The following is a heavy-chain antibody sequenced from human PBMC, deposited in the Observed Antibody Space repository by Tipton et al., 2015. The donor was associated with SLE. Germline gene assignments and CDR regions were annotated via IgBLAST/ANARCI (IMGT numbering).Heavy chain of an antibody. D-gene: IGHD6-13*01. CDR2: ISSNGGST. J-gene: IGHJ6*02. CDR1: GFTFSSYA. V-gene: IGHV3-64*01. Sequence: LSLTCAASGFTFSSYAMHWVRQAPGKGLENVSAISSNGGSTYYANSVKGRFTISRDNSKNTLYLQMGSLRAEDMAVYYCARPIAAAGRGGMDVWGQGTTVTVSS. CDR3: ARPIAAAGRGGMDV.